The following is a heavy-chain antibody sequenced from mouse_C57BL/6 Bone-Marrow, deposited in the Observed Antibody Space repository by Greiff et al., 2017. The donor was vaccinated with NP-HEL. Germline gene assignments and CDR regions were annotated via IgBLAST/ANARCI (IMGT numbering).Heavy chain of an antibody. CDR2: IWGGGST. D-gene: IGHD1-1*01. J-gene: IGHJ4*01. V-gene: IGHV2-9*01. Sequence: VQGVESGPGLVAPSQSLSITCTVSGFSLTSYGVDWVRQPPGKGLEWLGVIWGGGSTNYNSALMSRLSISKDNSKSQVFLKMNSLQTDDTAMYYCAKRLITTVVATGAMDYWGQGTSVTVSS. CDR3: AKRLITTVVATGAMDY. CDR1: GFSLTSYG.